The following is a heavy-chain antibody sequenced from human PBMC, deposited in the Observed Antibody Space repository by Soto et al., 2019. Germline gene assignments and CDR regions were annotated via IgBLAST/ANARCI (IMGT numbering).Heavy chain of an antibody. V-gene: IGHV3-15*01. Sequence: GGSLRLSCAASGFTFSNYWMSWVRQAPGKGLEWVANIKHDGGTTDYAAPVKGRFTISRDDSKNTLYLQMNSLKTEDTAVYYCTTDGHYGSGIDMDVWGQGTTVTVSS. J-gene: IGHJ6*02. CDR2: IKHDGGTT. CDR1: GFTFSNYW. D-gene: IGHD3-10*01. CDR3: TTDGHYGSGIDMDV.